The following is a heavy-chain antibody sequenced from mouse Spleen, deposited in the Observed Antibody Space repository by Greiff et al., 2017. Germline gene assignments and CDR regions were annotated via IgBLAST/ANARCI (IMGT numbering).Heavy chain of an antibody. V-gene: IGHV1-52*01. Sequence: QVQLQQPGAELVRPGSSVKLSCKASGYTFTSYWMHWVKQRPIQGLEWIGNIDPSDSETHYNQKFKDKATLTADKSSSTAYMQLSSLTSEDSAVYYCARREIYYGYDDAMDYWGQGTSVTVSS. J-gene: IGHJ4*01. D-gene: IGHD2-2*01. CDR2: IDPSDSET. CDR1: GYTFTSYW. CDR3: ARREIYYGYDDAMDY.